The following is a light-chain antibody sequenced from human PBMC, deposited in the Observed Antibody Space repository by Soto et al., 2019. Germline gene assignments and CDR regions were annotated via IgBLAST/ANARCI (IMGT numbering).Light chain of an antibody. CDR3: QSYDSSLSGSV. Sequence: QSVLTQPPSVSGAPGQRVTISCTVSSSNIGAGYAVHWYQQLPGTAPKLPIYGNSNRPSGVPDRFSGSKSGTSASLAITGLQAEDEADYYCQSYDSSLSGSVFGGGTKLTVL. CDR1: SSNIGAGYA. CDR2: GNS. J-gene: IGLJ3*02. V-gene: IGLV1-40*01.